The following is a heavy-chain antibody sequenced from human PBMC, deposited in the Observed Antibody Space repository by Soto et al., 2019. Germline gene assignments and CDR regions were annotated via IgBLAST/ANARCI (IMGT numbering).Heavy chain of an antibody. J-gene: IGHJ4*02. CDR1: GGTFRNHV. CDR3: ARDLEFRDGNISHLDY. D-gene: IGHD3-10*01. Sequence: GASVKVSCKASGGTFRNHVFNWVRQAPRQGLEWMGGIIPIIGTPNYAQKFQGRVTITADASTNTVYLEVSSLRSQDTAVYYCARDLEFRDGNISHLDYWGQGTLVTVSS. CDR2: IIPIIGTP. V-gene: IGHV1-69*13.